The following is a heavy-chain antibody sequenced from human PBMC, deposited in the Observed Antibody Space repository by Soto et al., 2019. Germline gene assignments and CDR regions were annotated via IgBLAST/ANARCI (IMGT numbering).Heavy chain of an antibody. Sequence: ETLSLTCTVSGGSISSSSYYWGWIRQPPGKGLEWIGSIYYSGSTYYNPSLKSRVTISVDTSKNQFSLKLSSVTAADTAVYYCARQVRAIDYYGSGSYYTDYWGQGTLVTVSS. CDR1: GGSISSSSYY. V-gene: IGHV4-39*01. CDR3: ARQVRAIDYYGSGSYYTDY. J-gene: IGHJ4*02. CDR2: IYYSGST. D-gene: IGHD3-10*01.